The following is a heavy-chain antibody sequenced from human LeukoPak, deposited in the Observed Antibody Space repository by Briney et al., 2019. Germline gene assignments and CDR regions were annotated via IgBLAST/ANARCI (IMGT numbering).Heavy chain of an antibody. Sequence: ASVKVSCKASGYTFTNYDINWVRQATGQGLEWMGWMNPNSGNTGYAQKFQGRVTMTRNTSISTAYMELSSLRSEDTAVYYCARGNLGWQWLVEGWFDPWGQGTLVTVSS. D-gene: IGHD6-19*01. J-gene: IGHJ5*02. CDR1: GYTFTNYD. V-gene: IGHV1-8*01. CDR3: ARGNLGWQWLVEGWFDP. CDR2: MNPNSGNT.